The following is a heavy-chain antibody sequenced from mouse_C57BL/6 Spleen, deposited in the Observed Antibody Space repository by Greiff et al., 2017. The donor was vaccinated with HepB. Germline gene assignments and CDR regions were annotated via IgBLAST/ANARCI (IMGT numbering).Heavy chain of an antibody. V-gene: IGHV1-39*01. CDR3: ARNYGSSYPLYYYAMDY. Sequence: EVKLVESGPELVKPGASVKISCKASGYSFTDYNMNWVKQSNGKSLEWIGVINPNYGTTSYNQKFKGKATLTVDQSSSTAYMQLNSLTSEDSAVYYCARNYGSSYPLYYYAMDYWGQGTSVTVSS. J-gene: IGHJ4*01. D-gene: IGHD1-1*01. CDR1: GYSFTDYN. CDR2: INPNYGTT.